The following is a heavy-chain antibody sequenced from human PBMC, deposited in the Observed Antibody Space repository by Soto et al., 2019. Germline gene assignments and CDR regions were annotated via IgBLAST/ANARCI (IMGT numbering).Heavy chain of an antibody. V-gene: IGHV3-7*05. D-gene: IGHD1-20*01. CDR1: GFTFRDSW. Sequence: EVPLVESGGGLVQPGGFLRLSCVASGFTFRDSWMSWVRQAPGKGLEWVANIKQDGSEKYYVDSVKGRFTISRDNAKNSLYLQMNSLRAEDTAVYYCARKGRKLYEVYHWFDPWGQGTLVTVSS. CDR2: IKQDGSEK. J-gene: IGHJ5*02. CDR3: ARKGRKLYEVYHWFDP.